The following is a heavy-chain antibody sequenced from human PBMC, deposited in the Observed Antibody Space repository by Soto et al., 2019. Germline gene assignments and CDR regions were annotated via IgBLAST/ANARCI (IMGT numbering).Heavy chain of an antibody. D-gene: IGHD2-15*01. CDR3: AKERDIVVVVAPLVS. CDR1: GFTFSSYG. J-gene: IGHJ4*02. Sequence: PGGSLRLSCAASGFTFSSYGMHWVRQAPGKGLEWVAVISYDGSNKYYADSVKGRFTISRDNSKNTLYLQMNSLRAEDTAVYYCAKERDIVVVVAPLVSWGQGTLVTVPQ. CDR2: ISYDGSNK. V-gene: IGHV3-30*18.